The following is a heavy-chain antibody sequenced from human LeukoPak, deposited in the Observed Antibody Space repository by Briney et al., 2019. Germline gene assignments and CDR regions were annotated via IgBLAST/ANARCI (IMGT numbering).Heavy chain of an antibody. J-gene: IGHJ4*02. CDR2: ISAYNGNT. Sequence: ASVKVSCKASGYTFTSYGISWVRQAPGQGLEWMGWISAYNGNTNYAQKLQGRVTMTTDASTSTAYMEVSSLRSDDTAVYYCARDIGDYYGSGSYWLLWGQGTLVTVAS. D-gene: IGHD3-10*01. CDR3: ARDIGDYYGSGSYWLL. CDR1: GYTFTSYG. V-gene: IGHV1-18*01.